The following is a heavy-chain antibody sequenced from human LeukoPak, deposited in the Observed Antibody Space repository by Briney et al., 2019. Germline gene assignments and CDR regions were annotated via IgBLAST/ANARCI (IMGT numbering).Heavy chain of an antibody. Sequence: ASVKVSCKASGYTFTSYDINWVRQATGQGLEWMGWMNPNSDNTGYAQKFQGRVIMTRNTSISTTYMELSSLRSEDTAVYYCARGVTMVRGVILYWYFDLWGRGTLVTVSS. CDR2: MNPNSDNT. V-gene: IGHV1-8*01. D-gene: IGHD3-10*01. J-gene: IGHJ2*01. CDR3: ARGVTMVRGVILYWYFDL. CDR1: GYTFTSYD.